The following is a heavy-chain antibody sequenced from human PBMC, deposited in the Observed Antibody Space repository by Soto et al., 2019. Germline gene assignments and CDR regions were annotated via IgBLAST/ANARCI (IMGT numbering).Heavy chain of an antibody. D-gene: IGHD3-3*01. J-gene: IGHJ6*02. CDR3: AREGAAIFGVVLPYYYYGMGV. Sequence: GGSLRLSCAASGFTFSSYWMSWVRQAPGKGLEWVANIKQDGSEKYYVDSVKGRFTISRDNAKNSLYLQMNSLRAEDTAVYYCAREGAAIFGVVLPYYYYGMGVWGQGTTVTVSS. CDR1: GFTFSSYW. V-gene: IGHV3-7*01. CDR2: IKQDGSEK.